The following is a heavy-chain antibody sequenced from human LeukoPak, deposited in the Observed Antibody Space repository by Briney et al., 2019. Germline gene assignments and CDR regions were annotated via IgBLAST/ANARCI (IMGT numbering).Heavy chain of an antibody. CDR2: IYYSGST. CDR3: ARAWIDVVVPATFDY. Sequence: SETLSLTCTVSGVSISSGDYYWSWIRQPPGKGLEWIGYIYYSGSTYYNPSLKSRVTISVDTSKNQFSLKLSSVTAADTAVYYCARAWIDVVVPATFDYWGQGTLVTVSS. CDR1: GVSISSGDYY. V-gene: IGHV4-30-4*01. J-gene: IGHJ4*02. D-gene: IGHD2-2*01.